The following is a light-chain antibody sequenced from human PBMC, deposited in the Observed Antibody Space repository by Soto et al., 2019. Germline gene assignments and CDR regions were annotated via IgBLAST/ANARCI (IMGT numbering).Light chain of an antibody. CDR1: SSNIGAYYD. J-gene: IGLJ1*01. CDR2: SNT. Sequence: VLTQPPSVSGAPGQRVTISCTGSSSNIGAYYDVHWYQQVPGTAPKLLIFSNTNRPSGVPDRFSGSKSGTSASLAITGLQAEDEADYYCQSYDTSLRDYVFGTGTKVTVL. V-gene: IGLV1-40*01. CDR3: QSYDTSLRDYV.